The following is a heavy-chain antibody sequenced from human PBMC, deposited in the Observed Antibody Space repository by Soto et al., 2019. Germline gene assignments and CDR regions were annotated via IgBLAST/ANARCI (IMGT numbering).Heavy chain of an antibody. CDR3: ASPGGYCSSTSCSFDY. Sequence: PGESLKISCKGSGYSFTSHWNAWVRPMPGKGLEWMGIIYPGDSDTRYSPSFQGRVTIPADKSISTAYLEWSSLKASDTAMYYCASPGGYCSSTSCSFDYWGQGTLVTVSS. D-gene: IGHD2-2*01. CDR1: GYSFTSHW. CDR2: IYPGDSDT. V-gene: IGHV5-51*01. J-gene: IGHJ4*02.